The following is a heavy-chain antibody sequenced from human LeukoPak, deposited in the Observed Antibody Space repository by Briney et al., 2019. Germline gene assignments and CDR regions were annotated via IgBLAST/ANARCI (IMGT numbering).Heavy chain of an antibody. D-gene: IGHD4-11*01. Sequence: SGPTLVNPTPPLTLTCTFSGFSLSTSGVGVGWIRQPPGRALEWLALIYWDDDKRYSPSLKSRLTITKDTSRNQVVLTMTNMDPVDTATYYCAHMIYSNSYFDYWGQGTLVTVSS. J-gene: IGHJ4*02. V-gene: IGHV2-5*02. CDR2: IYWDDDK. CDR1: GFSLSTSGVG. CDR3: AHMIYSNSYFDY.